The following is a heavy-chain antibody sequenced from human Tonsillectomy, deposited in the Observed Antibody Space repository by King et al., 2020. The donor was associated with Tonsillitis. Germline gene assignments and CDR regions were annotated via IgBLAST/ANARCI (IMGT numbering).Heavy chain of an antibody. CDR2: LSSSSTFI. CDR1: GFTFNIYS. J-gene: IGHJ3*02. CDR3: SRDKNWAFDI. V-gene: IGHV3-48*04. Sequence: VQLVESGGGLVQPGGSLRLSCEASGFTFNIYSMNWLRQAPGKGLEWLSYLSSSSTFISYADSVRGRFTISRDDAMNSLYLQMNGLRAEDTAVYYCSRDKNWAFDIWGQGTMVTVSS. D-gene: IGHD2/OR15-2a*01.